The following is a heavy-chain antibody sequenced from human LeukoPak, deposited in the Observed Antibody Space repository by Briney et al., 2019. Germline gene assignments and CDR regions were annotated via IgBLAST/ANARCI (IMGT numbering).Heavy chain of an antibody. CDR3: AKDRGGSYFDY. CDR2: ISYDGSSK. CDR1: GFTFSSYG. J-gene: IGHJ4*02. Sequence: QPGRSLRLSCAVSGFTFSSYGMHWVRQAPGKGLEWVAVISYDGSSKYYADSVKGRFTISRDNSKHTLYLQVNSLRAEDTAVYYCAKDRGGSYFDYWGQGTLVTVSS. D-gene: IGHD4-23*01. V-gene: IGHV3-30*18.